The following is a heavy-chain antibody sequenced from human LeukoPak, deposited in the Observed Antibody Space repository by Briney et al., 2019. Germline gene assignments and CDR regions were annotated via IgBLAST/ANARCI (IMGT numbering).Heavy chain of an antibody. J-gene: IGHJ4*02. CDR2: ISYDGSNK. CDR1: GFTFSSYA. D-gene: IGHD6-13*01. CDR3: ARSVAGGSWDYYFDY. Sequence: GRSLRLSCAASGFTFSSYAMHWVRQAPGKGLEWVAVISYDGSNKYYADSVKGRFTISRDNSKNTLYLQMNSLRAEDTAVYYCARSVAGGSWDYYFDYWGQGTLVTVSS. V-gene: IGHV3-30-3*01.